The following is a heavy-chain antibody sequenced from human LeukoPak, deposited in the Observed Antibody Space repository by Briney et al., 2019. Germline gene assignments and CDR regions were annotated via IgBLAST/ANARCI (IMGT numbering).Heavy chain of an antibody. J-gene: IGHJ4*02. Sequence: GGSLRLSCAASGFTFSNYAIHWFRQAPGKGLEWVAIISYDGSNKYYADSVKGRFTISRDNSKNTLYLQMNSLRAEDTAVYYCAQMGARDSSSLRGYWGQGTLVTVSS. V-gene: IGHV3-30*04. CDR2: ISYDGSNK. CDR3: AQMGARDSSSLRGY. D-gene: IGHD6-13*01. CDR1: GFTFSNYA.